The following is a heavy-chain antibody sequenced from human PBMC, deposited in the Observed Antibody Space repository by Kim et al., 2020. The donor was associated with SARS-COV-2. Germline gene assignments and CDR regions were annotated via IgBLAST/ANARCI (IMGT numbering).Heavy chain of an antibody. D-gene: IGHD3-10*01. J-gene: IGHJ4*02. V-gene: IGHV3-7*01. CDR3: ARVPPEGSGDY. Sequence: KYYGESVKDPFTISRDNAKNSLYLQMNSLRAEDTAVYYCARVPPEGSGDYWGQGTLVTVSS. CDR2: K.